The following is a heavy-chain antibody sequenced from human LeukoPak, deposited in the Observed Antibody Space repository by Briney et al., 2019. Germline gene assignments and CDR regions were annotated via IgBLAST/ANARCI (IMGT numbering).Heavy chain of an antibody. Sequence: SETLSLTCTVSGGSISSSSYYWAWIRQPAGKGLEWIGSIYYSGTAYYDPSLKSRVTISVDTSKDQFSLKLSSVTAADTAVYYCAILVLRHDLRDYWGQGTLVTVSS. V-gene: IGHV4-39*01. CDR1: GGSISSSSYY. CDR3: AILVLRHDLRDY. CDR2: IYYSGTA. D-gene: IGHD3-3*01. J-gene: IGHJ4*02.